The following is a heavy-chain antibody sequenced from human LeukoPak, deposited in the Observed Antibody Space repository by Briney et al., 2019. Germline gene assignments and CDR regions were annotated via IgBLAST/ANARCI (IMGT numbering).Heavy chain of an antibody. V-gene: IGHV3-9*01. Sequence: GGSLRLSCAASGFTFDDYAMHWVRQAPGKGLEWVPGISWNSGSIGYADSVKGRFTISRDNAKNSLYLQMNSLRAEDTALYYCAKAYYYDSSGYSDYFDYWGQGTLVTVSS. D-gene: IGHD3-22*01. CDR3: AKAYYYDSSGYSDYFDY. J-gene: IGHJ4*02. CDR1: GFTFDDYA. CDR2: ISWNSGSI.